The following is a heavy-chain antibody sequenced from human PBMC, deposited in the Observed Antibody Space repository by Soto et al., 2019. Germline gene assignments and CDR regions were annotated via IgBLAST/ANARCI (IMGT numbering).Heavy chain of an antibody. CDR2: TYYSRST. CDR3: ARGPKSYYYCSGSYYTLYYYGMDV. Sequence: SGTLSLTCSVSVGSLSSYYLSWIRPPPRKGRKWLGYTYYSRSTNYDPSLKSRVTISVDTSKNQFSLKLSSVTAADTAVYYCARGPKSYYYCSGSYYTLYYYGMDVWGQGTTVTVSS. V-gene: IGHV4-59*12. D-gene: IGHD3-10*01. J-gene: IGHJ6*02. CDR1: VGSLSSYY.